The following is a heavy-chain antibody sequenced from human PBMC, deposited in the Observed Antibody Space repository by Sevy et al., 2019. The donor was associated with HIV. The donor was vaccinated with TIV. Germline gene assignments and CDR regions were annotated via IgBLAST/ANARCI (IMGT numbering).Heavy chain of an antibody. CDR1: GGSISSSSYY. D-gene: IGHD2-21*01. CDR2: IYYSGST. CDR3: ARQAQRGDGDY. V-gene: IGHV4-39*01. J-gene: IGHJ4*02. Sequence: SETLSLTCTVSGGSISSSSYYWGWIRQPPGKGLEWIGSIYYSGSTYYNPSLKSRVTISVDTSKNQFSLKLSSVTAADTAVYYCARQAQRGDGDYWGQGTLVTVSS.